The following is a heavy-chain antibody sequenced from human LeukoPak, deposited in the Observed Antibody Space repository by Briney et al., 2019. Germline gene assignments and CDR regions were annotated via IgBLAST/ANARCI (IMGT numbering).Heavy chain of an antibody. V-gene: IGHV1-69*01. CDR2: IIPIFGTA. D-gene: IGHD3-22*01. J-gene: IGHJ5*02. Sequence: EASVKVSCKASGGTFSSYAISWVRQAPGQGLEWMGGIIPIFGTANYAQKFQGRVAITADESTSTAYMELSSLRSEDTAVYYCAFSHYYDSSGYYYLDNWFDPWGQGTLVTVSS. CDR1: GGTFSSYA. CDR3: AFSHYYDSSGYYYLDNWFDP.